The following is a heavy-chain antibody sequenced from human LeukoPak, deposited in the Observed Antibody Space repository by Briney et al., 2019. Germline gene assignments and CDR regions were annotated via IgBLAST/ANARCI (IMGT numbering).Heavy chain of an antibody. CDR1: GGSISSYY. CDR3: AGGYFDWSAYYYYMDV. Sequence: SETLSLTCTVSGGSISSYYWSWIRQPPGKGLEWIGYIYYSGSTNYNPSLESRVTISVDTSKNQFSLKLSSVSAADRAVYYCAGGYFDWSAYYYYMDVWGKGTTVTVSS. CDR2: IYYSGST. D-gene: IGHD3-9*01. V-gene: IGHV4-59*01. J-gene: IGHJ6*03.